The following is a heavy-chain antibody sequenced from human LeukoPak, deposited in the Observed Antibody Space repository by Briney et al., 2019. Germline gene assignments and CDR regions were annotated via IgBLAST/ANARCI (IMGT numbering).Heavy chain of an antibody. Sequence: SGGSLRLSCAASGFTVSNKYMTWVRQAPGKGLEWVANIKEDGSEKYYVDSLKGRFTISRDNAKNSLYLQMNSLRAEDTAVYYCARVGNLYYYYYMDVWGKGTTVTVSS. J-gene: IGHJ6*03. CDR3: ARVGNLYYYYYMDV. D-gene: IGHD1-14*01. CDR1: GFTVSNKY. CDR2: IKEDGSEK. V-gene: IGHV3-7*01.